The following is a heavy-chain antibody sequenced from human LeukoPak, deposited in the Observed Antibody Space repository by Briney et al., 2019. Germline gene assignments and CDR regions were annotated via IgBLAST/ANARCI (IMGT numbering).Heavy chain of an antibody. CDR3: ARREYSSGWYSTDY. D-gene: IGHD6-19*01. CDR2: IESKINGGTT. CDR1: GFTFTKAW. J-gene: IGHJ4*02. V-gene: IGHV3-15*04. Sequence: GGSLRLSCATSGFTFTKAWMTWVRQAPGKGLEWVGRIESKINGGTTDYAAPVKGRFTISRDDSKNTLYLQMNSLKTEDTAVYYCARREYSSGWYSTDYWGQGTLVTVSS.